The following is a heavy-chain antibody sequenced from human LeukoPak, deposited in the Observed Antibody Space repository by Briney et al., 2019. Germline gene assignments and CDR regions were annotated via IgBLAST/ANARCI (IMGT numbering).Heavy chain of an antibody. D-gene: IGHD4-17*01. J-gene: IGHJ5*02. CDR3: ARDQRYGEYVFDP. Sequence: GASVKVSCKASGYALLDYYMHWVRQAPGQGLEWMGWINPYSGATNYAQRFQGRVTMTRDTSIRTAYIEVSRLTFDDTAVYYCARDQRYGEYVFDPWGQGTPVTVSS. V-gene: IGHV1-2*02. CDR2: INPYSGAT. CDR1: GYALLDYY.